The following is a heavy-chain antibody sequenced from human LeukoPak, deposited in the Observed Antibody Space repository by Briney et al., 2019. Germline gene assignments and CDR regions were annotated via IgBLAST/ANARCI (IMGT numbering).Heavy chain of an antibody. CDR2: IYYSGST. V-gene: IGHV4-59*01. CDR1: GGSISSYY. Sequence: SETLSLTCTVSGGSISSYYWSWIRQPPGKGLEWIGYIYYSGSTNYNPSLKSRVTISVDTSKNQFSLKLSSVTAADTAVYYRASQWYGGNYYYYYMDVWGKGTTVTVSS. CDR3: ASQWYGGNYYYYYMDV. D-gene: IGHD4-23*01. J-gene: IGHJ6*03.